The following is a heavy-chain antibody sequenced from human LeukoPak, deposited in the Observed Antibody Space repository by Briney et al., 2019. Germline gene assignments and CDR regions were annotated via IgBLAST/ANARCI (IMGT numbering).Heavy chain of an antibody. Sequence: PGGSLRLSCAASGFTFDDYAMHWVRQAPGKGLEWVLGISWNSGSIGYADSVKGRFTISRDNAKNSLYLQTNSLRAEDTALYYCAKNLGRQLGGFDYWGQGTLVTVSS. V-gene: IGHV3-9*01. CDR1: GFTFDDYA. CDR3: AKNLGRQLGGFDY. CDR2: ISWNSGSI. D-gene: IGHD6-6*01. J-gene: IGHJ4*02.